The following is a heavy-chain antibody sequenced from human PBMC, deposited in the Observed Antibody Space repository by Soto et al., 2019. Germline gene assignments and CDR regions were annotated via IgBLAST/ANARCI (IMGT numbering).Heavy chain of an antibody. V-gene: IGHV3-30*18. Sequence: GGSLRLSCAASGFTFSSYGMHWVRQAPGKGLEWVAVISYDGSNKYYADSVKGRFTISRDNSKNTLYLQMNSLRAEDTAVYYCAKDSGFMITFGGVITPYYYYGMDVWGQGTTVTVSS. CDR1: GFTFSSYG. CDR2: ISYDGSNK. CDR3: AKDSGFMITFGGVITPYYYYGMDV. J-gene: IGHJ6*02. D-gene: IGHD3-16*02.